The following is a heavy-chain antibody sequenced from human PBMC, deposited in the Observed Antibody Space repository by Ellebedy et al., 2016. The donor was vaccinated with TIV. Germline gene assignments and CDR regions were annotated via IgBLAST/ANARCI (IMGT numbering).Heavy chain of an antibody. D-gene: IGHD3-10*01. Sequence: ASVKVSCKVSGYTLTELSMHWVRQAPGKGLEWMGGFDPEDGETIYAQKFQGRVTMTEDPSTDTAYMELSSLRSEDTAVYYCARDLPMVRGVIVRWDGFDIWGQGTMVTVSS. CDR2: FDPEDGET. CDR1: GYTLTELS. J-gene: IGHJ3*02. V-gene: IGHV1-24*01. CDR3: ARDLPMVRGVIVRWDGFDI.